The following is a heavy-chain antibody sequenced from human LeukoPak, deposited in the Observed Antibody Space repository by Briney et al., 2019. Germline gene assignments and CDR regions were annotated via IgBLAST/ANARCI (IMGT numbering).Heavy chain of an antibody. J-gene: IGHJ4*02. D-gene: IGHD6-19*01. CDR2: ISWNSAVI. V-gene: IGHV3-9*01. Sequence: GRSLRLSCAASGFTFDDYAIHWVRQAPGKGLEWVSGISWNSAVIGYADSVKGRFTLSRDSAKTSLYLQMNSLRTEDTAFYYCAKDFATGWATSFDSWGQGTLVTVSS. CDR3: AKDFATGWATSFDS. CDR1: GFTFDDYA.